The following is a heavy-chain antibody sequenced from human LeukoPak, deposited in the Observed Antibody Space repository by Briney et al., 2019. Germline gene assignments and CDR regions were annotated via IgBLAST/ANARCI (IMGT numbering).Heavy chain of an antibody. D-gene: IGHD3-16*02. CDR2: IYYSGST. CDR1: GGSISSSSYY. V-gene: IGHV4-39*01. Sequence: SETLSLTCTVSGGSISSSSYYWGWIRQPPGKGLEWIGSIYYSGSTYYNPSLKSRVTISVDTSKNQFSLKLSSVTAADTAVYYCARRVGEITFGGVIPTVFDYWGQGTLVTVSS. CDR3: ARRVGEITFGGVIPTVFDY. J-gene: IGHJ4*02.